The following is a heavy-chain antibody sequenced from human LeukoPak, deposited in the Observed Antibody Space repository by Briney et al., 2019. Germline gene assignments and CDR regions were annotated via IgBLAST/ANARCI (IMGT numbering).Heavy chain of an antibody. D-gene: IGHD2-2*01. V-gene: IGHV3-7*01. Sequence: PGGYLRLYCAASGFTFSSYWMSWVRQAPGKGLEWVANMKYDGSEKDYVDSVKGRFTISRDNSKNTLYLQMNSLRAEDTAVYYCAKDGDCSSTSCYPGYFDYWGQGTLVTVSS. CDR2: MKYDGSEK. J-gene: IGHJ4*02. CDR3: AKDGDCSSTSCYPGYFDY. CDR1: GFTFSSYW.